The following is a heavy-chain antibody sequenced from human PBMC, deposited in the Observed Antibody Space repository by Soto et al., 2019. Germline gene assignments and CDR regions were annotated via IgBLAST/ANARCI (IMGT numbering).Heavy chain of an antibody. CDR2: IRSKAYGGTT. CDR3: TRCLVGYVWGGPDAFDI. CDR1: GFTFGDYA. D-gene: IGHD3-16*01. V-gene: IGHV3-49*04. Sequence: GGSLRLSCTASGFTFGDYAMSWVRQAPGKGLEWVGFIRSKAYGGTTEYAASVKGRFTISRDDSKSIAYLQMNSLKTEDTAVYYCTRCLVGYVWGGPDAFDIWGQGTMVT. J-gene: IGHJ3*02.